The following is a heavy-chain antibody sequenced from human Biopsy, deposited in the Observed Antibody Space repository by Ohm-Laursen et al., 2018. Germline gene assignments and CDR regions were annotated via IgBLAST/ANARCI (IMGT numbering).Heavy chain of an antibody. V-gene: IGHV1-69*01. CDR2: IIPIPNVA. J-gene: IGHJ5*02. CDR1: GDSFTSYA. CDR3: ARGEGSSWFDP. D-gene: IGHD1-26*01. Sequence: SSVKVSCKVSGDSFTSYAIGWVRQAPGQGLEWMGGIIPIPNVATYAQKFQGRITITADESTSTAYMELNSLTSNDTAVYFCARGEGSSWFDPWGHGTLVTVSS.